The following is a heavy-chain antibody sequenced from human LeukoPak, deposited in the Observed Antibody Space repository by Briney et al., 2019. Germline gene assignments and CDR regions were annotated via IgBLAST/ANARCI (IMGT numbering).Heavy chain of an antibody. D-gene: IGHD2-15*01. CDR3: ASSPEERSALDY. CDR2: ISYDGSNK. J-gene: IGHJ4*02. CDR1: GFTFSSYA. Sequence: PGGSLRLSCAASGFTFSSYAMHWVRQAPGKGLEWVAVISYDGSNKYYADSVKGRFTFSRDNSKNTLYLQMNSLRAEDTAVYYCASSPEERSALDYWGQGTLVTVSS. V-gene: IGHV3-30-3*01.